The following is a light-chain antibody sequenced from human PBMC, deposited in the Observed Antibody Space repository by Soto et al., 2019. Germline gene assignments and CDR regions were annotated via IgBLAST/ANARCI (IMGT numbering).Light chain of an antibody. CDR3: CSSAGTFYV. CDR1: SSDIGGHIS. J-gene: IGLJ1*01. CDR2: DVS. V-gene: IGLV2-11*01. Sequence: QSVLTQPRSVSGSPGQSVTISCTGTSSDIGGHISASLFQQHPGKAPKLMIYDVSKRPSGVPDHFPGSKSGNTASLTIFGLQAEDEADYYCCSSAGTFYVFGTGTKVTVL.